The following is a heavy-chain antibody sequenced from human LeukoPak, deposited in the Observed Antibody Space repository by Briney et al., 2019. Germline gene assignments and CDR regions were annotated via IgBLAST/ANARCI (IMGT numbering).Heavy chain of an antibody. Sequence: PGGSLRLSCAASGFTFSSYAMHWVRQAPGKGLEWVAVISYDGSNKYYADSVKGRFTISRDNSKNTLYLQMNSLRAEDTAVYYCAREFNEGPFDPWGQGTLVTVSS. J-gene: IGHJ5*02. V-gene: IGHV3-30-3*01. CDR1: GFTFSSYA. CDR3: AREFNEGPFDP. CDR2: ISYDGSNK.